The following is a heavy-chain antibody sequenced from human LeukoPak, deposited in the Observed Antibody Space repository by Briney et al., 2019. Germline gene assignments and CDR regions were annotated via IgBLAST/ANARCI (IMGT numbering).Heavy chain of an antibody. Sequence: GASAKVSCKASGYAFTKYAVQWVRQAPGQRLEWMGWIDAGNGRTKYSQDLQGRVTISRDTSASIAYMELRSLRSDNIAVYYCARGIWSTTLTAYYLDCWVQGTLVTDSS. V-gene: IGHV1-3*03. CDR1: GYAFTKYA. J-gene: IGHJ4*02. CDR2: IDAGNGRT. D-gene: IGHD2-21*02. CDR3: ARGIWSTTLTAYYLDC.